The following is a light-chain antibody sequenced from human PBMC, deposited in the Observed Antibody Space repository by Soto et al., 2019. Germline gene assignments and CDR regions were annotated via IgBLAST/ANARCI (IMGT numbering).Light chain of an antibody. CDR3: CSYAGTYTGV. CDR1: SSDINTYIY. CDR2: DVT. V-gene: IGLV2-11*01. Sequence: QSALTQPASVSGSPGQSITISCTGTSSDINTYIYISWYQQHPGKAPKLIIYDVTNRPSGVPDRFSGSKSGNTASLTISGLQAEDEADYYCCSYAGTYTGVFGTGTKVTVL. J-gene: IGLJ1*01.